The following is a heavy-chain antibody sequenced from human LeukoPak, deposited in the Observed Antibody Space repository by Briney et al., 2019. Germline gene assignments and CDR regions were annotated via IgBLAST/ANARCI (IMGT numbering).Heavy chain of an antibody. Sequence: ASVKVSCKASGYTFTSYGISWVRQAPGQGLEWMGWISAYNGNTNYAQRLQGRVTMTTDTSTSTAYMELRSLRSDDTAVYFCARIPPRYCSGGSCYFPQNDAFDIWGQGTMVSVSS. V-gene: IGHV1-18*01. CDR3: ARIPPRYCSGGSCYFPQNDAFDI. CDR1: GYTFTSYG. CDR2: ISAYNGNT. J-gene: IGHJ3*02. D-gene: IGHD2-15*01.